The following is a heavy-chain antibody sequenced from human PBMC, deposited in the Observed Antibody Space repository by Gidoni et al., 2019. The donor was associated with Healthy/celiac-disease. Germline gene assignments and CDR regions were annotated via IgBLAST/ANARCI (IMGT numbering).Heavy chain of an antibody. V-gene: IGHV4-59*08. D-gene: IGHD3-22*01. CDR3: ARHNHDSSGYYSRYNWFDP. J-gene: IGHJ5*02. Sequence: QVQLQESGPGLVKPSATLSLTCTVSGGSISSYYWSWIRQPPGKGLEWIVYIYYSGSTNYNPSLKSRVTISVDTSKNQFSLKLSSVTAADTAVYYCARHNHDSSGYYSRYNWFDPWGQGTLVTVSS. CDR2: IYYSGST. CDR1: GGSISSYY.